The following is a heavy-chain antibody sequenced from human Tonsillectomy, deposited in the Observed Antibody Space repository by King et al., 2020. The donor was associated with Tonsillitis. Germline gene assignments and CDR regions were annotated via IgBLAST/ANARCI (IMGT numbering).Heavy chain of an antibody. V-gene: IGHV3-30*19. D-gene: IGHD6-19*01. CDR3: ARERLYTSDWGIDY. Sequence: QVQLVESGGGVVQPGGSLRLSCASSGFDFGSYAMHWVRQAPGKGLEWVAVISFDASREKYADSVKGRFTISRDNSKNTLYLQMNSLRAEDTAVYYCARERLYTSDWGIDYWGQGSLVSVSS. CDR1: GFDFGSYA. CDR2: ISFDASRE. J-gene: IGHJ4*02.